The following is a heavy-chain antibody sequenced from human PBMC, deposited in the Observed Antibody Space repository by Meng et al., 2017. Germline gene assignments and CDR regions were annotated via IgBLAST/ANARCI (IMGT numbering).Heavy chain of an antibody. Sequence: ESLKISCAAAEFTFSNAWMSWVRPAAGGGLEWVGRIKSKTDGGTTDYAAPVKGRFTISRDASKTTLYLPMNSLKTEDTAVYYCTTGRYFDWLLSADELFDYWGQGTLVTVSS. J-gene: IGHJ4*02. CDR2: IKSKTDGGTT. CDR1: EFTFSNAW. D-gene: IGHD3-9*01. CDR3: TTGRYFDWLLSADELFDY. V-gene: IGHV3-15*01.